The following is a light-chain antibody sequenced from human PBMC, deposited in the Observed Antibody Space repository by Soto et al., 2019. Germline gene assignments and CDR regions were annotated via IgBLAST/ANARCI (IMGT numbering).Light chain of an antibody. V-gene: IGKV1-5*03. Sequence: GRATLTCRASQTISSWLAWYQQKPGKAPKLLIYKASTLKSGVPSRFSGSGSGTAFTLRLRSLQRGHVTPDDSQLCSTCPRTLGHGTKVDIK. CDR1: QTISSW. J-gene: IGKJ1*01. CDR3: QLCSTCPRT. CDR2: KAS.